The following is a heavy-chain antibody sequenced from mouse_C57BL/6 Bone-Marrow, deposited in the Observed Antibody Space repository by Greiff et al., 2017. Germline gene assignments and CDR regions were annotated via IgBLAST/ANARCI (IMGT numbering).Heavy chain of an antibody. CDR2: IDPSASYT. V-gene: IGHV1-59*01. CDR3: ARPSFEN. CDR1: GYTFTSYW. Sequence: VQLQQPGAELVRPGTSVKLSCKASGYTFTSYWMHWVKQRPGQGLEWIGVIDPSASYTNYNQKFKGKATLTVDTSSSTAYMQLSSLTSEDSAVYYCARPSFENWGQGTLVTVSA. J-gene: IGHJ3*01.